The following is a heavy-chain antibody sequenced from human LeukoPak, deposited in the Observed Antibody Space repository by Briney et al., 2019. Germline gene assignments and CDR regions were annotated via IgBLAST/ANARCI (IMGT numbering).Heavy chain of an antibody. CDR1: GFTFSSYS. V-gene: IGHV3-21*01. Sequence: KPGGSLRLYCAASGFTFSSYSMNWVRQAPGKGLEWVSSISSSSSYIYYADSVKGRFTISRDNAKNSLYLQMNSLRAEDTAVYCCARARRYYDSSGYPHFDYWGQGTLVTVSS. CDR3: ARARRYYDSSGYPHFDY. D-gene: IGHD3-22*01. J-gene: IGHJ4*02. CDR2: ISSSSSYI.